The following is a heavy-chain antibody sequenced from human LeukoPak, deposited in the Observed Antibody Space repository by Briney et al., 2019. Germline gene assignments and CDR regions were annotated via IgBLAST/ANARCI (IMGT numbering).Heavy chain of an antibody. D-gene: IGHD3-3*01. Sequence: SETLSLTCTVSGGSISSRSYYWGWIRQPPGKGLEWIGTLYYSGTTYYHPSLKSRVTISVDTSKNQFSLKLTSVTAADTAVYYCASLTIFGAVTNLYYFDYWGQGTLVTVSS. CDR3: ASLTIFGAVTNLYYFDY. CDR2: LYYSGTT. V-gene: IGHV4-39*01. CDR1: GGSISSRSYY. J-gene: IGHJ4*02.